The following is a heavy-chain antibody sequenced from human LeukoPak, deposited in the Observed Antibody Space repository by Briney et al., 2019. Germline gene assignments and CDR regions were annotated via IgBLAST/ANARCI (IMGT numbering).Heavy chain of an antibody. CDR2: INPSGSST. J-gene: IGHJ6*04. D-gene: IGHD3-9*01. CDR3: AGGHYDILTGYTPGGMDV. CDR1: GYTFTRYY. Sequence: ASVKVSCKASGYTFTRYYMHWVRQAPAQGLEGMGIINPSGSSTRYAQMFHGRVSMTRDTSTSTVYMELGSLRSEDTAVYYCAGGHYDILTGYTPGGMDVWGKGTTVSVSS. V-gene: IGHV1-46*01.